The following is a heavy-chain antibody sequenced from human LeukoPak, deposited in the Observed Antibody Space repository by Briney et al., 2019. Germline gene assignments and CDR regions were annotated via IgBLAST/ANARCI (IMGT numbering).Heavy chain of an antibody. V-gene: IGHV3-11*04. D-gene: IGHD3-10*01. CDR2: NSSGGSTI. CDR3: ARDRGYGSATYPFDP. Sequence: PGGSLRLTCAASGFTFSDYYMSWIRQAPGKGLEWVSYNSSGGSTIDYADSVKGRFTIYRDNAKNSLYLQMNSLRAEDTAVYYCARDRGYGSATYPFDPWGQGTLVTVSS. J-gene: IGHJ5*02. CDR1: GFTFSDYY.